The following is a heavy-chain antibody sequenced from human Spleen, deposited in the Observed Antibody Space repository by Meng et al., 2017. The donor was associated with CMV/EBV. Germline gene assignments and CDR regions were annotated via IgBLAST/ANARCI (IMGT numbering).Heavy chain of an antibody. V-gene: IGHV1-69*12. CDR3: ARDSQLELQAGPFDY. Sequence: QVWIGQCGASVRKAGSSVKVFCKASGGTFSSYAISGVRQAPGQGLEWMGGIIPIFGTANYAQKFQGRVTITADESTSTAYMELSSLRSEDTAVYYCARDSQLELQAGPFDYWGQGTLVTVSS. J-gene: IGHJ4*02. CDR1: GGTFSSYA. CDR2: IIPIFGTA. D-gene: IGHD1-7*01.